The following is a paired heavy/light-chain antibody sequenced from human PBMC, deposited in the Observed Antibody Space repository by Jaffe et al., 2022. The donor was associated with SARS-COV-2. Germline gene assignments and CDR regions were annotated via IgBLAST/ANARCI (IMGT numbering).Heavy chain of an antibody. J-gene: IGHJ4*02. Sequence: EGQLVQSGAEVKKPGESLKISCKGSGYRITTYWIGWVRQMPGKGLEWMGIIYLGDSDTKYSPSFQGQVSISADRSISTAYLQWISLKASDTAMYYCTKFNYDYIWGEPPRDWGQGTPVTVSS. CDR1: GYRITTYW. V-gene: IGHV5-51*01. CDR2: IYLGDSDT. CDR3: TKFNYDYIWGEPPRD. D-gene: IGHD3-16*01.
Light chain of an antibody. V-gene: IGLV2-23*03. J-gene: IGLJ1*01. CDR3: CSFVSGRTFPYV. Sequence: QSALTQPASVSGSPGQSITISCTGVTSDVGSYKFVSWYRQFPGNAPRLLLSEGNKRPSGVSNRFSGSKSDNTASLTISGLQAEDEADYYCCSFVSGRTFPYVFGTGTRVTVL. CDR1: TSDVGSYKF. CDR2: EGN.